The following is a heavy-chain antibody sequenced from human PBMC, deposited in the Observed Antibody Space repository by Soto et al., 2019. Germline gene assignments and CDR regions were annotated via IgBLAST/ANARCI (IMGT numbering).Heavy chain of an antibody. J-gene: IGHJ4*02. D-gene: IGHD6-19*01. CDR3: GRDGVAAGNINFDY. V-gene: IGHV1-3*01. CDR1: GYMFTKSA. CDR2: ISGGNGNT. Sequence: QVHLVQSGAEVKKPGASVKVSCKASGYMFTKSAMHWVRQAPGQRLEWMGWISGGNGNTKYSPKLQDRVTITRDTSASTAYMELSSLRSEDTALYYCGRDGVAAGNINFDYWGQGTLVTVSS.